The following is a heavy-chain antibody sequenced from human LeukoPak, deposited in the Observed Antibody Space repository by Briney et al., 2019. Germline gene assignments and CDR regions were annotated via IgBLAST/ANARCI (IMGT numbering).Heavy chain of an antibody. Sequence: GGSLRLSCAASGFTFSSYAMHWVRQAPGKGLEWVAVVSYDGSNKYYADSVKGRFTISRDNSKNTLYLQMNSLRAEDTAVYYCARDGPMGYSYGGSFDYWGQGTLVTVSS. CDR1: GFTFSSYA. CDR2: VSYDGSNK. V-gene: IGHV3-30*04. J-gene: IGHJ4*02. D-gene: IGHD5-18*01. CDR3: ARDGPMGYSYGGSFDY.